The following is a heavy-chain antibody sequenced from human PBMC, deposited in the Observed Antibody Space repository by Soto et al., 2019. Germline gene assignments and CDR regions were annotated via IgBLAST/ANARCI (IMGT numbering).Heavy chain of an antibody. J-gene: IGHJ4*02. CDR1: GFTFSSYA. CDR2: ISGSGGST. CDR3: AKRGLAGGVIEYSSSSPFDY. D-gene: IGHD6-6*01. Sequence: EVQLLESGGGLVQPGGSLRLSCAASGFTFSSYAMSWVRQAPGKGLEWVSAISGSGGSTYYADSVKGRFTISRDNSKNTLYLQMNSLRAEDTAVYYCAKRGLAGGVIEYSSSSPFDYWGQGTLVTVSS. V-gene: IGHV3-23*01.